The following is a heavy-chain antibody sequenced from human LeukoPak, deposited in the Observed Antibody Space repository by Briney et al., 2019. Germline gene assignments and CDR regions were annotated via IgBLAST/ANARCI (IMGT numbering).Heavy chain of an antibody. CDR3: ARDGTDSWGYYFDY. Sequence: GGSLRLSCAASGFTFSSYWMSWVRQAPGKGLEGVANIKQDGSEKYYVDSVKGRFTISRDNAKNSLYLQMNSLRAEDTAVYYCARDGTDSWGYYFDYWGQGTLVTVSS. CDR1: GFTFSSYW. J-gene: IGHJ4*02. V-gene: IGHV3-7*01. D-gene: IGHD6-13*01. CDR2: IKQDGSEK.